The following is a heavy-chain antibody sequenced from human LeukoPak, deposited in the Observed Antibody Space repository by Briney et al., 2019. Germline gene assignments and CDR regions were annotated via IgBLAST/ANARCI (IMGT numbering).Heavy chain of an antibody. Sequence: GSLRLSCTASGFTFSSYSMNWVRQAPGKGLEWVSYISSSSSTIYYAGSVKGRFTISRDNAKNSLYLQMSSLRDEDTAVYYCARANGMDVWGQGTTVTVSS. CDR3: ARANGMDV. J-gene: IGHJ6*02. CDR2: ISSSSSTI. V-gene: IGHV3-48*02. CDR1: GFTFSSYS.